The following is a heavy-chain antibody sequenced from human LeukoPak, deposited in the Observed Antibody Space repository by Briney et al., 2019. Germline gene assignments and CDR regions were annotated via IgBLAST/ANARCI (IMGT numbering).Heavy chain of an antibody. CDR1: GGSISSYY. CDR3: ARYVAATLVDAFGI. CDR2: IYYSGST. V-gene: IGHV4-59*01. Sequence: SETLSLTCTVSGGSISSYYWSWIRQPPGKGLEWIGYIYYSGSTNYNPSLKSRVTISVDTSKNQFSLKLSSVTAADTAVYYCARYVAATLVDAFGIWGQGTMVTVPS. D-gene: IGHD2-15*01. J-gene: IGHJ3*02.